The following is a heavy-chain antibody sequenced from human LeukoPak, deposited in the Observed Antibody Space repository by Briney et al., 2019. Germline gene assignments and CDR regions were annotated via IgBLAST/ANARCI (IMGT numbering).Heavy chain of an antibody. Sequence: GGSLRLSCGASGFTLSRTHVVWVREAPGKGLEWVRVTYTGGNSYYAGSVQGRFIISRDISKNTLYLQMNNLRAEDSALYYCARGGRGSAAVVAPRSFDIWGQGTMVTVSS. CDR2: TYTGGNS. V-gene: IGHV3-53*01. CDR1: GFTLSRTH. D-gene: IGHD3-22*01. CDR3: ARGGRGSAAVVAPRSFDI. J-gene: IGHJ3*02.